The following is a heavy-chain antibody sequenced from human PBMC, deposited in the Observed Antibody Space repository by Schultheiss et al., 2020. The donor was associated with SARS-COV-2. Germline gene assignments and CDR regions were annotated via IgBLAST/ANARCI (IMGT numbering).Heavy chain of an antibody. J-gene: IGHJ5*02. Sequence: GGSLRLSCAASGFTFSSYAMSWVRQAPGKGLEWVSAISGSGGSTYYADSVKGRFTISRDNSKNTLYLQVNSLRAEDTAVYYCARITHLSGWFDPWGQGTLVTVSS. D-gene: IGHD1-20*01. CDR3: ARITHLSGWFDP. CDR1: GFTFSSYA. V-gene: IGHV3-23*01. CDR2: ISGSGGST.